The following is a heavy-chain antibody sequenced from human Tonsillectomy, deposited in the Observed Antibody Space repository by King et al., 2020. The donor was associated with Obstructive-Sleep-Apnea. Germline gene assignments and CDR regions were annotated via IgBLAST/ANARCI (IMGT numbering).Heavy chain of an antibody. CDR1: GFTFSSCG. V-gene: IGHV3-30*18. D-gene: IGHD3-22*01. J-gene: IGHJ4*02. Sequence: VQLVESGGGVVQPGRSLRLSCAASGFTFSSCGMHWVRQAPGKGLEWVAVISYDGSNEHYADSVKGRFTISRDNSKNTLYLQMHSLRTEDTAVSFCANDFTPYYDSRGYPDYWGQGTLVTVSS. CDR2: ISYDGSNE. CDR3: ANDFTPYYDSRGYPDY.